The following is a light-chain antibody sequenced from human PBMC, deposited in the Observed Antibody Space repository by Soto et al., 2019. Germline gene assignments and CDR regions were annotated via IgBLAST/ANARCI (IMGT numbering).Light chain of an antibody. Sequence: EIVMTQSPATPSVSPGERATLSCRASQSVSSNLAWYQQKPGQAPRLLIYGASTRATGIPARFSGSGSGTEFTLTISSLQNDDFATYYCQQFHNYPITFGQGTRLEIK. CDR2: GAS. CDR3: QQFHNYPIT. V-gene: IGKV3-15*01. J-gene: IGKJ5*01. CDR1: QSVSSN.